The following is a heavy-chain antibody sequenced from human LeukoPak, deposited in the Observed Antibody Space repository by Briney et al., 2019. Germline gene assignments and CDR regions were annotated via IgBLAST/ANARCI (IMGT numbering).Heavy chain of an antibody. CDR2: IYHSGST. V-gene: IGHV4-38-2*02. CDR1: GYSISSGYY. Sequence: SETLSLTCTVSGYSISSGYYWGWIRPPPGKGLEWIGSIYHSGSTYYNPSLKSRVTISVDTSKNQFSLKLSSVTAADTAVYYCARGNYDFWSGYYTMAQNYNWFDPWGQGTLVTVSS. J-gene: IGHJ5*02. D-gene: IGHD3-3*01. CDR3: ARGNYDFWSGYYTMAQNYNWFDP.